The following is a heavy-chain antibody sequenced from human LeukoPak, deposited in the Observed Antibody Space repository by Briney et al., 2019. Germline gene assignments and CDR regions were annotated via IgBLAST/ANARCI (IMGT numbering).Heavy chain of an antibody. V-gene: IGHV3-9*01. Sequence: GGSLRLSCAASGFTFDDYAMHWVRQAPGKGLEWVSGISWNSGSIGYADSVKGRFTISRDNAENSLYLQMNSLRAEDTALYYCAKSHYYDSSGYYYWGQRTLVTVSS. CDR2: ISWNSGSI. CDR3: AKSHYYDSSGYYY. J-gene: IGHJ4*02. D-gene: IGHD3-22*01. CDR1: GFTFDDYA.